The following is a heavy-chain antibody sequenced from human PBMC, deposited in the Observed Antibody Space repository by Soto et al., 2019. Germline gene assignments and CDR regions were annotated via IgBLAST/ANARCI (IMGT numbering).Heavy chain of an antibody. D-gene: IGHD4-17*01. J-gene: IGHJ4*02. CDR1: GFTFSSYW. CDR2: IKQDGGEQ. Sequence: PGGSLRLSCAASGFTFSSYWMNWVRQAPGKGLEWVANIKQDGGEQYYVDSVKGRFTISRDNAKNSLYLQMNSLRSEDTAVYYCARAPYGDYVGAFFDYWGQGSLVTVSS. CDR3: ARAPYGDYVGAFFDY. V-gene: IGHV3-7*01.